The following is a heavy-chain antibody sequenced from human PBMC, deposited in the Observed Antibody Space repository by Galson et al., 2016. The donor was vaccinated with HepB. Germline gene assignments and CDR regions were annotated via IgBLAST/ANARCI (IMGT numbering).Heavy chain of an antibody. CDR1: GFTLSRYW. V-gene: IGHV3-7*03. J-gene: IGHJ4*02. D-gene: IGHD2-21*02. CDR2: INEDGSGK. CDR3: ARTYCGGDCITYDF. Sequence: SLRLSCAASGFTLSRYWMSWVRQAPGKGLEWVANINEDGSGKYYLESVKGRFTISGDNAKRSIYLQMNSLRVADTAVYYCARTYCGGDCITYDFWGQGALVIVSS.